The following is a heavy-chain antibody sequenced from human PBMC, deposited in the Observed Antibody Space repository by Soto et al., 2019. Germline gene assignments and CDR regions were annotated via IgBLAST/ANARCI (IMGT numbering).Heavy chain of an antibody. Sequence: GGSLRLSCAASRFTFSSFWFHWVRRAPGKGVVWVSHINSDGSSASYAVSVKGRFTTPRDDAKSTLSLQMNSLKAEDSALYYCATAAYSSSQTCLFVPWGQGT. D-gene: IGHD6-13*01. CDR1: RFTFSSFW. CDR2: INSDGSSA. CDR3: ATAAYSSSQTCLFVP. J-gene: IGHJ5*02. V-gene: IGHV3-74*01.